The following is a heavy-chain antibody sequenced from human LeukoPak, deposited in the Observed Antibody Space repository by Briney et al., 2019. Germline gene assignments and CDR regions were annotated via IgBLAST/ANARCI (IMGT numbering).Heavy chain of an antibody. CDR1: GFTFSSYS. CDR3: ARENYDILTGRTTPQYYYYYYGMDV. Sequence: SGGSLRLSCAASGFTFSSYSMNWVRQAPGKGLEWVSSISSSSSYIYYADSVKGRFTISRDNAKNSPYLQMNSLRAEDTAVYYCARENYDILTGRTTPQYYYYYYGMDVWGQGTTVTVSS. J-gene: IGHJ6*02. V-gene: IGHV3-21*01. D-gene: IGHD3-9*01. CDR2: ISSSSSYI.